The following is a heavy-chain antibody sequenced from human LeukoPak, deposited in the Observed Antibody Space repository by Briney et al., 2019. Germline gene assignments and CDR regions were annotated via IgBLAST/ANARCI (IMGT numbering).Heavy chain of an antibody. Sequence: ASVKVSCKASGYTFTSYGINWVRQATGQGLEWMGWMNPNSGNTGYAQKFQGRVTMTRNTSISTAYMELSSLRSEDTAVYYCARVVHPYDYESSGLTYDAFDIWGQGTMVTVSS. CDR1: GYTFTSYG. D-gene: IGHD3-22*01. J-gene: IGHJ3*02. CDR2: MNPNSGNT. CDR3: ARVVHPYDYESSGLTYDAFDI. V-gene: IGHV1-8*02.